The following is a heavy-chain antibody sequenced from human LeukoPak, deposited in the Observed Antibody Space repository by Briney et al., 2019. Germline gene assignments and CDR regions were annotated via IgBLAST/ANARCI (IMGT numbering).Heavy chain of an antibody. CDR1: GGSISSSSYY. CDR2: INHSGST. J-gene: IGHJ6*03. CDR3: ARQLMIDYYYYYYYMDV. D-gene: IGHD3-22*01. V-gene: IGHV4-39*01. Sequence: SETLSLTCTVSGGSISSSSYYWGWIRQPPGKGLEWIGEINHSGSTNYNPSLKSRVTISIDTSKNQFSLKLSSVTAADTAVYYCARQLMIDYYYYYYYMDVWGRGTTVTISS.